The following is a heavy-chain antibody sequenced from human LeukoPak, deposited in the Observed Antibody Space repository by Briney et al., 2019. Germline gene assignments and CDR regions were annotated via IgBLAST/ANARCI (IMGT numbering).Heavy chain of an antibody. D-gene: IGHD2-2*01. Sequence: PGGSLRLSCAASGFTFSSYAMTWVRQAPGKGLEWVSTISGSGVRTYYADSVKGRFTISRDNSKNTLYLQMNSLRAEDTAVYYCARGSRYCSSTSCPTDAFDIWGQGTMVTVSS. CDR2: ISGSGVRT. CDR1: GFTFSSYA. CDR3: ARGSRYCSSTSCPTDAFDI. V-gene: IGHV3-23*01. J-gene: IGHJ3*02.